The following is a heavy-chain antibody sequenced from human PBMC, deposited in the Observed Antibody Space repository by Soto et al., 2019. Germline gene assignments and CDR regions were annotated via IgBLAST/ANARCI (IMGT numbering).Heavy chain of an antibody. CDR1: GFTFSSDA. CDR2: ISGSGGST. CDR3: ANGSRFDP. J-gene: IGHJ5*02. V-gene: IGHV3-23*01. Sequence: WGSLRLSCAASGFTFSSDAMSWFRQAPGKGLEWVSAISGSGGSTYYADSVKGRFTISRDNSKNTLYLQMNSLRAEDTAVYYCANGSRFDPWGQGTLVTVSS. D-gene: IGHD3-10*01.